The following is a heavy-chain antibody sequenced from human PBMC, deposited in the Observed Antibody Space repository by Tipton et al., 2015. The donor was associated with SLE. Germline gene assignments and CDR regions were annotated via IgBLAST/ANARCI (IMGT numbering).Heavy chain of an antibody. CDR2: IYSSGTT. Sequence: TLSLTCTASGGSITRSGNYWGWIRQPPGKGLEWIGSIYSSGTTYYNPSPKSRVTISVDTSKNQFSLRLSSVTAADTAVYYCARLLTIFGVVNWGQGTLVTVSS. V-gene: IGHV4-39*07. D-gene: IGHD3-3*01. CDR1: GGSITRSGNY. J-gene: IGHJ4*02. CDR3: ARLLTIFGVVN.